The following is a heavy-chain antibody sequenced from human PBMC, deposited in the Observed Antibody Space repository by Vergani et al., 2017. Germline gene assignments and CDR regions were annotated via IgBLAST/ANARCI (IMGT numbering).Heavy chain of an antibody. J-gene: IGHJ5*02. Sequence: QMQLQESGPGLVKASETLSLTCTVSGASIRSSNYYWVWIRQPPGKGLEWIASIYYSGSTYYNPALKSRVTISVDTSKNQFSLKLNSVTAEDTAVYFCARHSTVEWLVKLGWIDPWGQGILVTVSS. CDR2: IYYSGST. CDR1: GASIRSSNYY. V-gene: IGHV4-39*01. D-gene: IGHD6-19*01. CDR3: ARHSTVEWLVKLGWIDP.